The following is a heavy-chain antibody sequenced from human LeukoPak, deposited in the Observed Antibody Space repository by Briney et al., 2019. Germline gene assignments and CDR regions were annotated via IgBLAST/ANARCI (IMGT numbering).Heavy chain of an antibody. Sequence: SENLSLTCTVSGGSVSSPDYYWSWIRQPPGKGLEWIGYISYSGSTNYNPSLKSRVTISVDTSKSQFSLKLSSVTAADTAVYYCARAKRWRLEPNAFDIWGQGTMSPSLQ. CDR1: GGSVSSPDYY. CDR3: ARAKRWRLEPNAFDI. V-gene: IGHV4-61*08. J-gene: IGHJ3*02. CDR2: ISYSGST. D-gene: IGHD5-24*01.